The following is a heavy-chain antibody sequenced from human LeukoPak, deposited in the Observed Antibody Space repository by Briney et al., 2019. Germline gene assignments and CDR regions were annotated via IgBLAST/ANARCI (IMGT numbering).Heavy chain of an antibody. CDR2: IYDGGST. D-gene: IGHD4-17*01. V-gene: IGHV3-66*01. CDR1: GITISSNH. J-gene: IGHJ5*02. Sequence: GGSLRLSCAASGITISSNHMSWVRQAPGKGLEWVSVIYDGGSTYYADSVKGRLTISRDNSKNTLYLQMNSLRAEDTAVYYCARFYGVPGGWFDPWGQGTLVTVSS. CDR3: ARFYGVPGGWFDP.